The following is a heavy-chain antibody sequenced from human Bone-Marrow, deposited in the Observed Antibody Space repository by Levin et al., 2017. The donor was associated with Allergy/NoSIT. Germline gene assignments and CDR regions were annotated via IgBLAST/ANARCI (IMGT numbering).Heavy chain of an antibody. CDR3: TRDHRTAAIAFSNAFDI. Sequence: PGGSLRLSCAASGFTVSSTYMNWVRQAPGKGLEWVAIFYSGGTTYYADSVKGRFTISRDNSKNTLYLQMNSLRAEDTAVYYCTRDHRTAAIAFSNAFDIWGQGTMVTVSS. CDR2: FYSGGTT. D-gene: IGHD2-2*02. CDR1: GFTVSSTY. J-gene: IGHJ3*02. V-gene: IGHV3-53*01.